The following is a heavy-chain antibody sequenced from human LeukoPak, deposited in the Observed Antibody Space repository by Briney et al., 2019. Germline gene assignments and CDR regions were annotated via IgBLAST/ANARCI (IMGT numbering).Heavy chain of an antibody. J-gene: IGHJ4*02. CDR1: GFTFSNYW. CDR2: IKQDRSEK. Sequence: SGGSLRLSCAASGFTFSNYWMNWVRQAPGKGLEWVANIKQDRSEKYYVDSVKGRFTISRDNGKNSLYLQMNSLRAEDTAVYYCAKDGNWARFENWGQGTLVTVSS. V-gene: IGHV3-7*01. D-gene: IGHD7-27*01. CDR3: AKDGNWARFEN.